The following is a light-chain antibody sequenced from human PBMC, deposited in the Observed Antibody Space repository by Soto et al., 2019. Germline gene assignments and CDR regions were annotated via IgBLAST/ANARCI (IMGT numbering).Light chain of an antibody. CDR3: QQYNNWPPVT. J-gene: IGKJ4*01. V-gene: IGKV3-11*01. CDR2: DAS. CDR1: QNIANY. Sequence: DIVLTQSPATLSLSRGERATLSCRASQNIANYVAWYQQRPGQAPRLLIYDASTRATGIPARFSGSGSGTDFTLTISRLEPEDFAVYYCQQYNNWPPVTFGGGTKVDSK.